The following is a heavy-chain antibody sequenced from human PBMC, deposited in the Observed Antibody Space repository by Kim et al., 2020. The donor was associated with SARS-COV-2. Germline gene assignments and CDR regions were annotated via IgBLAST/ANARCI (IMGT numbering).Heavy chain of an antibody. Sequence: SGPTLVNPTQTLSLTCTFSGFSLTTPGVGVGWIRQPPGRPLEWLALIYWHDDKRYSPSLKTRLTITQVTSNNQVVLTMTNMDPVDTGTYYCVHRPERDLVGYYFDYWGQGTVVTVSS. CDR1: GFSLTTPGVG. CDR3: VHRPERDLVGYYFDY. J-gene: IGHJ4*02. V-gene: IGHV2-5*01. CDR2: IYWHDDK. D-gene: IGHD1-26*01.